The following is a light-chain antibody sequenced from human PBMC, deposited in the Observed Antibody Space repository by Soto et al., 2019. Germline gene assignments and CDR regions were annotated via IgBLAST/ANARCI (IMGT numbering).Light chain of an antibody. V-gene: IGKV3-20*01. J-gene: IGKJ5*01. CDR3: QQYGSSPPIT. Sequence: EIVSTQSPGTLSLSRGERATRSCWASQSVSTSYLAWYQQKPGQAPRVLIYGASSRATGIPDRFSGSGSGTDFTLTISRLEPEDFAVYYCQQYGSSPPITFGQGTRLEI. CDR1: QSVSTSY. CDR2: GAS.